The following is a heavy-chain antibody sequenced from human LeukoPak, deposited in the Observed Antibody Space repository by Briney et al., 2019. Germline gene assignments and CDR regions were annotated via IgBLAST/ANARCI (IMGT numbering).Heavy chain of an antibody. J-gene: IGHJ6*02. Sequence: SETLSLTCTVSGGSISSGDYYWSWIRQPPGKGLEWIGYIYYSGSTNYNPSLKSRVTISVDTSKNQFSLKLSSVTAADTAVYYCARVGYSSSWYWYYYYGMDVWGQGTTVTVSS. D-gene: IGHD6-13*01. CDR2: IYYSGST. CDR3: ARVGYSSSWYWYYYYGMDV. V-gene: IGHV4-61*08. CDR1: GGSISSGDYY.